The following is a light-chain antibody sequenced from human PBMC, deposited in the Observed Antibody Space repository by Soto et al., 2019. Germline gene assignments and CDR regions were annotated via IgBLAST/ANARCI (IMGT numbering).Light chain of an antibody. J-gene: IGLJ3*02. CDR3: AAWDESLNGVV. CDR1: SSNIGSNN. Sequence: QSVLTQPPSASGTPGQRVTISCSGSSSNIGSNNVNWYQQLPGTAPKLLIYSNNQRPSGVPDRFSGSKSGTSASLAISGLQSEDEEDYYCAAWDESLNGVVFGGGTKVTVL. V-gene: IGLV1-44*01. CDR2: SNN.